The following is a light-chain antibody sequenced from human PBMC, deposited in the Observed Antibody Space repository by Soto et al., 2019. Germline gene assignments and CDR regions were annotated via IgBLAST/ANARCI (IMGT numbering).Light chain of an antibody. CDR3: QQRSNWPPVT. CDR1: QSVSSSS. Sequence: EIVLTQSPGTLSLSPGERSTLSCRASQSVSSSSLAWYQQKPGQAPSLLIYRASNRATGIPARFSGSGSGTDFTLTISSLEPEDFAVYYCQQRSNWPPVTFGQGTRLEIK. J-gene: IGKJ5*01. V-gene: IGKV3D-20*02. CDR2: RAS.